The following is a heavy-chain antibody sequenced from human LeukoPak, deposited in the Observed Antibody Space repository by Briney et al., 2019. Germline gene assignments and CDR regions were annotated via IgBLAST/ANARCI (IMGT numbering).Heavy chain of an antibody. D-gene: IGHD3-22*01. CDR3: ARHGSSGYPFFDY. J-gene: IGHJ4*02. V-gene: IGHV4-61*02. CDR1: GDSISSGDYY. Sequence: SETLSLTCTVSGDSISSGDYYWSWIRQPAGKGLEWIGRISSSGSTNYNPSLKSRVTISVDTSKNQFSLKLSSVTAADTAVYYCARHGSSGYPFFDYWGQGTLVTVSS. CDR2: ISSSGST.